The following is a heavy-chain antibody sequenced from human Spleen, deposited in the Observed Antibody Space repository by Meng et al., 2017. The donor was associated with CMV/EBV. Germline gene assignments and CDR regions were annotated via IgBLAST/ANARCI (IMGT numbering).Heavy chain of an antibody. Sequence: KASGYTFTSYFMHWVRQAPGQGLEWMGMINPSGGSTTYAHKFQGRVTVTRDTSTSTVYMDLSSLRSEDTAVYYCARPYGYSGSYWGYWGQGTLVTVSS. CDR1: GYTFTSYF. CDR2: INPSGGST. V-gene: IGHV1-46*01. CDR3: ARPYGYSGSYWGY. J-gene: IGHJ4*02. D-gene: IGHD1-26*01.